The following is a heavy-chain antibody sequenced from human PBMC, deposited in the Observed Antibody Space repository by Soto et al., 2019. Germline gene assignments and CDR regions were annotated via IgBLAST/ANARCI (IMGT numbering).Heavy chain of an antibody. CDR3: ASLLQAAAPSFYYYGMDV. CDR2: MNPNSGNT. V-gene: IGHV1-8*01. D-gene: IGHD6-25*01. Sequence: QVQLVQSGAEVKKPGASVKVSCKASGYTFTSYDINWVRQATGQGLEWMGWMNPNSGNTGYAQKFQGRVTMTRNTTISTADKEQRSRRSAEDAVYYCASLLQAAAPSFYYYGMDVWGQGTTVTVSS. CDR1: GYTFTSYD. J-gene: IGHJ6*02.